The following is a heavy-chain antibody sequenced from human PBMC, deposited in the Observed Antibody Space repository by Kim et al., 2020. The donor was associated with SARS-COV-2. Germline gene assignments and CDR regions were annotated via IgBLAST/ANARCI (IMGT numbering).Heavy chain of an antibody. D-gene: IGHD6-19*01. CDR3: ARVSSSGWYGNYYYGMDV. Sequence: ASVKVSCKASGYTFTSYGISWVRQAPGQGLEWMGWISAYNGNTNYAQKLQGRVTMTTDTSTSTAYMELRSLRSDDTAVYYCARVSSSGWYGNYYYGMDVWGQGTPVTVSS. CDR1: GYTFTSYG. V-gene: IGHV1-18*01. J-gene: IGHJ6*02. CDR2: ISAYNGNT.